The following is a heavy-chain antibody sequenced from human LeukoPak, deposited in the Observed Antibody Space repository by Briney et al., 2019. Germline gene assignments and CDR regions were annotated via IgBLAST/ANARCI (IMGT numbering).Heavy chain of an antibody. Sequence: SETLSFTCTDSGGSISRYYWSWIRQPPGKGLEWIGYIYYSGSTKYNPSLKSRVTISVDASKNQFSLKLSSVTAADTAIYYCARTGITGTTNYYYYYMDVWGKGTTVTVSS. CDR2: IYYSGST. J-gene: IGHJ6*03. D-gene: IGHD1-7*01. CDR3: ARTGITGTTNYYYYYMDV. V-gene: IGHV4-59*08. CDR1: GGSISRYY.